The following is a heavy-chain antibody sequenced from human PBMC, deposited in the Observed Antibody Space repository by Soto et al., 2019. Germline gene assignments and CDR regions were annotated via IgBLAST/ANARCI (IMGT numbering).Heavy chain of an antibody. CDR1: GYTFTSYD. D-gene: IGHD3-3*01. CDR3: ARGGYYDFWSSYSYNWFDS. V-gene: IGHV1-8*01. CDR2: MNPNSGNT. Sequence: ASVKVSCKASGYTFTSYDINWVRQATGQGLEWMGWMNPNSGNTGYAQKFQGRVTMTRNTSISTAYMELSSLRSEDTAVYYCARGGYYDFWSSYSYNWFDSWGQGTLGTVSS. J-gene: IGHJ5*01.